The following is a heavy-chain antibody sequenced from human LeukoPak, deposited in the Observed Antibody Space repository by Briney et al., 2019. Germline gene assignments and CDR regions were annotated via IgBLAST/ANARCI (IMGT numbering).Heavy chain of an antibody. CDR3: ARGTSGRNWSVP. J-gene: IGHJ5*02. V-gene: IGHV4-38-2*01. D-gene: IGHD1-7*01. CDR2: IYQSGST. CDR1: GYSMSNVYY. Sequence: SETLSLTCGRSGYSMSNVYYLGRIRQPPGKGLEWIGSIYQSGSTNYNPSLKSRVTISVDTSKNQFSLKLNSVTAADTAVYFCARGTSGRNWSVPWGQGTLVTVSS.